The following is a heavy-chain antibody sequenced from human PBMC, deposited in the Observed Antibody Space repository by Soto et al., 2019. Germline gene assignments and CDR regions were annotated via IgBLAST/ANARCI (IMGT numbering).Heavy chain of an antibody. CDR1: GYSFTSYW. V-gene: IGHV5-51*01. CDR2: IYPGDSDT. D-gene: IGHD6-6*01. J-gene: IGHJ3*02. CDR3: ARLWSIAARLDAFDI. Sequence: GESLKISCKGSGYSFTSYWIGWVRQMPGNGLEWMGIIYPGDSDTRYSPSFQGLVTISADKSISTAYLQWSSLKASDAAMYYWARLWSIAARLDAFDIWGQGTMVTVSS.